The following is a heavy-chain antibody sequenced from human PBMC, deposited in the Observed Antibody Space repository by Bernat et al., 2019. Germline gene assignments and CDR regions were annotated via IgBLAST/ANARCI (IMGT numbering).Heavy chain of an antibody. CDR3: AGEYNCGKWRLSYYYGMDV. J-gene: IGHJ6*02. CDR2: IQQDGSEE. Sequence: EMQLVESGGGLVHPGGSLRLSCAASGFTFSSYWMRWVRQAPGKGLEWVANIQQDGSEEYYVDSVKGRFTISRDNAKNSLYLQMNSLRAEDTALYYCAGEYNCGKWRLSYYYGMDVWGQGTPVTVSS. D-gene: IGHD1-1*01. CDR1: GFTFSSYW. V-gene: IGHV3-7*03.